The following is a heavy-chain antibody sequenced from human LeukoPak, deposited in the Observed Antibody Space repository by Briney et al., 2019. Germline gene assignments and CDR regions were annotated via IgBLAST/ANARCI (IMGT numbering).Heavy chain of an antibody. CDR1: GFTVSSNY. CDR2: FSGSGGST. J-gene: IGHJ4*02. V-gene: IGHV3-23*01. D-gene: IGHD2/OR15-2a*01. Sequence: GGSLRLSCAASGFTVSSNYMSWVRQAPGKGLEWVSAFSGSGGSTYYADSVKGRFTISRDNSKNTLYLLMNSLRAEDTAVYYCAISGLSRFGFWGQGTLVTVSS. CDR3: AISGLSRFGF.